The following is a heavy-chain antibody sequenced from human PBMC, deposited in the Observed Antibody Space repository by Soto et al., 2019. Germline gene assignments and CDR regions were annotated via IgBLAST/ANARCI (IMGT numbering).Heavy chain of an antibody. J-gene: IGHJ4*02. CDR3: AREEDSSGYFGYDY. Sequence: ASVKVSCKASGYTFTSYGISWVRQAPGQGLEWMGWISAYNGNTNYAQKLQGRVTMTTDTSTSTAYMELRSLRSDDTAVYYCAREEDSSGYFGYDYWGQGTLVTVSS. CDR2: ISAYNGNT. V-gene: IGHV1-18*01. CDR1: GYTFTSYG. D-gene: IGHD3-22*01.